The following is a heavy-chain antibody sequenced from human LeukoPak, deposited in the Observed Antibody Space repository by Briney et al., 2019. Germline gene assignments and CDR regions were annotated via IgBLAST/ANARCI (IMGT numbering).Heavy chain of an antibody. CDR3: ARDRSYCSGGSCYSYYYGMDV. V-gene: IGHV3-21*01. D-gene: IGHD2-15*01. CDR1: GFTFSSYW. CDR2: ISSSSSYI. Sequence: GGSLRLSCAASGFTFSSYWMSWVRQAPGKGLEWVSSISSSSSYIYYADSVKGRFTISRDNAKNSLYLQMNSLRAEDTAVYYCARDRSYCSGGSCYSYYYGMDVWGQGTTVTVSS. J-gene: IGHJ6*02.